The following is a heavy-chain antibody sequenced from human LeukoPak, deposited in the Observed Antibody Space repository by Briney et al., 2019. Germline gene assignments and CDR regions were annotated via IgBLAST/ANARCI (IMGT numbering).Heavy chain of an antibody. V-gene: IGHV4-59*08. CDR1: GGSTSSFH. Sequence: SETLSLTCAVSGGSTSSFHWSWIRQPPGKGLEWIGYIYYSGSTDYNSSLKSRVTISVDTSKNQFSLKLSSVTAADTAVYYCARHSFGIGLDYWGQGTLVTVSS. CDR2: IYYSGST. J-gene: IGHJ4*02. D-gene: IGHD1-14*01. CDR3: ARHSFGIGLDY.